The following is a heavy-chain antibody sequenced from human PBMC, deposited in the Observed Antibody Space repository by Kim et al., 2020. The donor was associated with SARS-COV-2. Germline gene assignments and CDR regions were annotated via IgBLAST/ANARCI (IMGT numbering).Heavy chain of an antibody. CDR3: VRGSFGLDV. V-gene: IGHV3-11*01. CDR1: GFNFRDYY. Sequence: GGSLRLSCSVSGFNFRDYYLGWIRQAPGKGLEWVSYISYSGSPTYYADSVKGRFTISRDTAKNSLNLQMNSLRVEDTAVYFCVRGSFGLDVWGPGTTVTVSS. J-gene: IGHJ6*02. CDR2: ISYSGSPT. D-gene: IGHD6-19*01.